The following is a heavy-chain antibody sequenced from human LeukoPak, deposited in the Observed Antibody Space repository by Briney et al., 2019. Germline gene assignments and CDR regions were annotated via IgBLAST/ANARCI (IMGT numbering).Heavy chain of an antibody. CDR1: GFTLRSYV. CDR3: AKDRLLNCRGDCYIFDY. Sequence: GGSLRLSCVASGFTLRSYVMNWVRQTPGKGLEWVSSISGSGDSTFYADSVRGRFSISRDNSKNTLYLQVNGLRTEDTAVYYCAKDRLLNCRGDCYIFDYWGQGTVVTVSS. D-gene: IGHD2-21*02. J-gene: IGHJ4*02. CDR2: ISGSGDST. V-gene: IGHV3-23*01.